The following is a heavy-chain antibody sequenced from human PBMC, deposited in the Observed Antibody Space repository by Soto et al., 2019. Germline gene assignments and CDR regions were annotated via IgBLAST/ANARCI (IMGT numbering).Heavy chain of an antibody. CDR3: SKSFTFGWVLFAY. D-gene: IGHD3-9*01. Sequence: SGNLSLPWAGSGGSISRTNWWSWVRQPPGKGLEWIGEIYHSGTTNYNPSLKSRVTMSVDKSKNQFSLKLSSVTAADTAVYYCSKSFTFGWVLFAYWGRGTLVTVSS. CDR1: GGSISRTNW. V-gene: IGHV4-4*02. CDR2: IYHSGTT. J-gene: IGHJ4*02.